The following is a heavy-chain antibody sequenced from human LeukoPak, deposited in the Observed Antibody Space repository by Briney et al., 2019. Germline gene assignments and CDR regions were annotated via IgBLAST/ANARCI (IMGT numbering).Heavy chain of an antibody. J-gene: IGHJ6*02. CDR2: IYSGGAT. CDR3: ARAAFASSWYEGGLDV. Sequence: PGGSLRLSCTVSGFIVGSKYMSWVRQAPGKGLGWGAVIYSGGATYYAGSVKGRFTISRDNTKNTLYLQMNSLEAEDRAVYYCARAAFASSWYEGGLDVWGQGTFVTVSS. D-gene: IGHD6-13*01. V-gene: IGHV3-66*01. CDR1: GFIVGSKY.